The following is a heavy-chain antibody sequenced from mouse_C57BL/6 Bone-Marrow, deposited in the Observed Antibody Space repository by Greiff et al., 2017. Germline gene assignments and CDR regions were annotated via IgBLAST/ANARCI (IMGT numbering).Heavy chain of an antibody. CDR1: GFNIKDDY. CDR3: TTFIYDGYYWFAY. D-gene: IGHD2-3*01. Sequence: DVKLVESGAELVRPGASVKLSCTASGFNIKDDYMHWVKQRPEQGLEWIGWIDPENGDTEYASKFQGKATITADTSSNTAYLQLSSLTSEDTAVYYCTTFIYDGYYWFAYWGQGTLVTVSA. V-gene: IGHV14-4*01. J-gene: IGHJ3*01. CDR2: IDPENGDT.